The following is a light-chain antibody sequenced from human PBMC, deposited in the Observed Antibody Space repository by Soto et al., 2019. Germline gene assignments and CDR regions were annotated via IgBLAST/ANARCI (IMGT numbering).Light chain of an antibody. CDR3: SSFTGSNYV. V-gene: IGLV2-14*03. CDR2: DVS. J-gene: IGLJ1*01. Sequence: HSELNQAASGSRAPGQAITISCNGTISDVGGYNFVSWYQQYPGKAPKLMICDVSNRPSGVSNRFSGSKSGNTASLTISGLQAEDEADYYCSSFTGSNYVFGTGTKVTVL. CDR1: ISDVGGYNF.